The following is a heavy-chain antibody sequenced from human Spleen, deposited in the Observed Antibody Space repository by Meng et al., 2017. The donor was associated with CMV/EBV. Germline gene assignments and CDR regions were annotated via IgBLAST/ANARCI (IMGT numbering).Heavy chain of an antibody. Sequence: LSLTCAVYSGSLTDYFWSWIRQSPEKGLEWIGDISHSGRTNYNPSLKSRVTISVDTSSNQFFLKVTSVTAADTAVYYCARGRTDFDSWGQGTLVAVSS. CDR2: ISHSGRT. CDR1: SGSLTDYF. CDR3: ARGRTDFDS. J-gene: IGHJ4*02. D-gene: IGHD1-1*01. V-gene: IGHV4-34*01.